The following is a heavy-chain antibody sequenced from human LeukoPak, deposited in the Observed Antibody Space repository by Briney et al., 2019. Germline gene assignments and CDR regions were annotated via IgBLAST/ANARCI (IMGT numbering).Heavy chain of an antibody. CDR1: GVIFSSYA. Sequence: PGGSLRLSCAASGVIFSSYAMSWVRQAPGKGLEWVSTISGSGGSTYYADSVKGRFTISRDNSKNTVYLQMNRLRAEDTAVYYCAKDRSCINDVCHGEFDYWGQGTLVTVSS. CDR3: AKDRSCINDVCHGEFDY. J-gene: IGHJ4*02. V-gene: IGHV3-23*01. CDR2: ISGSGGST. D-gene: IGHD2-8*01.